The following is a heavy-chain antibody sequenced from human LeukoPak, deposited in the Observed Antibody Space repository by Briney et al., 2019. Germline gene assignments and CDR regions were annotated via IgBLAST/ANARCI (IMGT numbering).Heavy chain of an antibody. J-gene: IGHJ4*02. Sequence: PGGSLRLSCAAPGFTVSSNSMGWVRQAPGKGLEWVSVIFSGGSTSYADSVKGRFTISRDNFKNAMNLQMNSLRADDTAVYYCAAWRGSSWFDYWGQGTLVTVSS. D-gene: IGHD6-13*01. CDR3: AAWRGSSWFDY. V-gene: IGHV3-53*01. CDR1: GFTVSSNS. CDR2: IFSGGST.